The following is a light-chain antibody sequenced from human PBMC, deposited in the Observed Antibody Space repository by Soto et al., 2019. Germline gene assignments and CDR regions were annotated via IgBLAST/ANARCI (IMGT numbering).Light chain of an antibody. CDR2: DIS. CDR1: QSVSLS. Sequence: EIVLTQSPGTLSLSPGERATLSCRASQSVSLSLAWYQQRPGQAPRLLIYDISTRATGIPARFSGSGSGTDFTLTISSLEPDDFAIYYCQQRSNWPPEVTFGQGTRLEIK. J-gene: IGKJ5*01. CDR3: QQRSNWPPEVT. V-gene: IGKV3-11*01.